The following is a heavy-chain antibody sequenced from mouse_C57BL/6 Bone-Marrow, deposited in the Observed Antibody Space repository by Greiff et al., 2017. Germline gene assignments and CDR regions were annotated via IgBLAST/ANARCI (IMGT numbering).Heavy chain of an antibody. J-gene: IGHJ1*03. V-gene: IGHV1-82*01. CDR3: ARGGNPRCRYFDG. Sequence: VQLQQSGPELVKPGASVKISCKASGYAFSSSWMNWVKQRPGKGLEWIGRIYPGDGDTNYNGKFKGKATLAADKSSSTAYMQLSSLTSEDSAVYVCARGGNPRCRYFDGWGTGTTVTVSS. CDR1: GYAFSSSW. CDR2: IYPGDGDT. D-gene: IGHD2-1*01.